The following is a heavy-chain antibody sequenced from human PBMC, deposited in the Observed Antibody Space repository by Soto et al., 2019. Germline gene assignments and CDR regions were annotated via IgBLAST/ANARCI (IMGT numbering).Heavy chain of an antibody. J-gene: IGHJ4*02. CDR3: ALYRYGDFDY. CDR1: GFSLSTTGVG. V-gene: IGHV2-5*02. CDR2: IYWDDDK. D-gene: IGHD4-17*01. Sequence: IVLTDTDPTLVKPTQTLTLTCTLSGFSLSTTGVGVGWIRQPPGKALEWLALIYWDDDKRYSPSLRNRVIITKDTSKNQVVLIMTNMDPMDTATYYSALYRYGDFDYWGQGTLVTVSS.